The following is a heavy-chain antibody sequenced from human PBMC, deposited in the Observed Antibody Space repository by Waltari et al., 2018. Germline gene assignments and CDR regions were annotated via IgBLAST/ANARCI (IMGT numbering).Heavy chain of an antibody. D-gene: IGHD3-22*01. CDR3: ASPEYYYDTSGYFY. CDR1: GYSIPSGSY. J-gene: IGHJ4*02. CDR2: IFSGST. Sequence: QVQLQESGPGLVKPSETLSLTCSVSGYSIPSGSYWGWMRQPPGKGLEWIGSIFSGSTHYNPSLKSRVTISVDMSKNQFSLRLNSVTAADTAVYYCASPEYYYDTSGYFYWGQGILVTVSS. V-gene: IGHV4-38-2*01.